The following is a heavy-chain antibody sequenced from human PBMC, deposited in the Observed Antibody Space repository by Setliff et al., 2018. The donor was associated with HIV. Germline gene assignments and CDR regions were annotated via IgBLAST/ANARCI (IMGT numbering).Heavy chain of an antibody. V-gene: IGHV3-9*01. J-gene: IGHJ4*02. CDR2: IGWNGVSI. CDR1: GFTFDEYA. D-gene: IGHD2-2*01. CDR3: ARGSCSSASCSIDF. Sequence: GGSLRLSCAASGFTFDEYALHWVRQAPGRGLEWVSSIGWNGVSIAYADSVKGRFTISRDNAKNSLFLQMNSLGVEDTAFYYCARGSCSSASCSIDFWGQGTLVTVSS.